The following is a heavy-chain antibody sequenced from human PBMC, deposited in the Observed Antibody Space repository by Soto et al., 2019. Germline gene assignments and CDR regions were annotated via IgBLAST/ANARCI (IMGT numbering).Heavy chain of an antibody. J-gene: IGHJ6*02. D-gene: IGHD2-2*01. CDR3: AREKCSSTSCNHGMDV. CDR1: AFIFNNFP. V-gene: IGHV3-21*01. CDR2: ITTTSTYK. Sequence: GGSLRLSCVASAFIFNNFPMHWVLQAPGQGLQWLASITTTSTYKYYADSVKGRFSISRDNAKNSLYLELTNLRSEDTAVYYCAREKCSSTSCNHGMDVWGLGTTVTVSS.